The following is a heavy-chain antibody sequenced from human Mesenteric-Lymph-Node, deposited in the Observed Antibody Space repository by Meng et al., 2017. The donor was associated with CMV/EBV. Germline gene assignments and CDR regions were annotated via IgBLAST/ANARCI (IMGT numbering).Heavy chain of an antibody. CDR1: GSTFRPYA. CDR3: ARTQYSGSSLGLYNYYGMDV. CDR2: VIPMLGIG. V-gene: IGHV1-69*04. Sequence: SSVPVSCKASGSTFRPYAIPWVRPPPGQGLEWMGNVIPMLGIGNSAQKIQGRLTISTDESTSTAYLERSSLRSEDTAVYYCARTQYSGSSLGLYNYYGMDVWGQGTTVTVSS. D-gene: IGHD1-26*01. J-gene: IGHJ6*02.